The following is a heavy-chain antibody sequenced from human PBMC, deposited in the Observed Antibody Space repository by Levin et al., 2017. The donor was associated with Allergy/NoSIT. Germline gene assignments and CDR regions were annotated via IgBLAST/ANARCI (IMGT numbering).Heavy chain of an antibody. CDR3: ARAGVAAAGTFNY. Sequence: TSGGSLRLSCAASGFTFSSYSMNWVRQAPGKGLEWVSSISSSSSYIYYADSVKGRFTISRDNAKNSLYLQMNSLRAEDTAVYYCARAGVAAAGTFNYWGQGTLVTVSS. J-gene: IGHJ4*02. D-gene: IGHD6-13*01. V-gene: IGHV3-21*01. CDR1: GFTFSSYS. CDR2: ISSSSSYI.